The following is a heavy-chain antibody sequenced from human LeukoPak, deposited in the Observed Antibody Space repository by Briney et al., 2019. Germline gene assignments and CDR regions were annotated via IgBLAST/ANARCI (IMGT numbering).Heavy chain of an antibody. V-gene: IGHV3-30-3*01. Sequence: GGSLRLSCAASGFTFSSYAMHWVRQAPGKGLEWVAVISYDGSNKYYADSVKGRFTISRDNSKNTLYLQMNSLRAEDTAVYYCARDRLIAVASFDYWGQGTLVTVSS. D-gene: IGHD6-19*01. CDR1: GFTFSSYA. J-gene: IGHJ4*02. CDR2: ISYDGSNK. CDR3: ARDRLIAVASFDY.